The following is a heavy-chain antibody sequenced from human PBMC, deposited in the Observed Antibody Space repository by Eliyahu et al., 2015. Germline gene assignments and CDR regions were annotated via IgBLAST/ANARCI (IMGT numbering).Heavy chain of an antibody. J-gene: IGHJ6*02. CDR3: ARDLSCNRRCSYYGMDV. D-gene: IGHD1-14*01. CDR1: XFTFNNYW. V-gene: IGHV3-7*01. Sequence: EVQLVXAGGGLVQSGGSXRLXCAASXFTFNNYWMSWVRQAPXKGLGWVANIKHDGTEKNYVDSVKGRFTISRDNAKNSLYLQMNSLSAEDTAVYFCARDLSCNRRCSYYGMDVWGQGTTVTVSS. CDR2: IKHDGTEK.